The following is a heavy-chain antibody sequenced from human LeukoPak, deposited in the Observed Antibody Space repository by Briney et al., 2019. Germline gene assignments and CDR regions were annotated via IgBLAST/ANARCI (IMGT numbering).Heavy chain of an antibody. V-gene: IGHV3-15*01. CDR2: IKSKTDGGTT. J-gene: IGHJ4*02. CDR3: TTDLWIAVAGSG. Sequence: GGSLRLSCAASGFAFSNAWMSWVRQAPGKGLEWVGRIKSKTDGGTTDYAAPVKGRFTISRDDSKNTLYLQMNSLKTEDTAVYYCTTDLWIAVAGSGWGQGTLVTVSS. CDR1: GFAFSNAW. D-gene: IGHD6-19*01.